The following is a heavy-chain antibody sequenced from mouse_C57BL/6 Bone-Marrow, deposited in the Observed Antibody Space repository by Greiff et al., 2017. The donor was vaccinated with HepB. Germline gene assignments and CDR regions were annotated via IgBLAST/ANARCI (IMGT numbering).Heavy chain of an antibody. CDR1: GYSITSGYY. CDR2: ISYDGSN. CDR3: AREGYGSRAWFAY. V-gene: IGHV3-6*01. D-gene: IGHD1-1*01. J-gene: IGHJ3*01. Sequence: VQLKESGPGLVKPSQSLSLTCSVTGYSITSGYYWNWIRQFPGNKLEWMGYISYDGSNNYNPSLKNRISITRDTSKNQFFLKLNSVTTEDTATYYCAREGYGSRAWFAYWGQGTLVTVSA.